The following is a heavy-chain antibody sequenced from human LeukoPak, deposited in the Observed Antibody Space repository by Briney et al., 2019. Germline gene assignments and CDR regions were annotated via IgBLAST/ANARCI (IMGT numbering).Heavy chain of an antibody. Sequence: GASLQISCKISGYTLMNYWIGWVRQLPGRGLEWMGMIFPGDSSTRYNPSFQGQVTISADKSINISYLQWSSLKASDTAMYYCARSIYGSGSFSGFDYWGQGTLVTVSS. D-gene: IGHD3-10*01. J-gene: IGHJ4*02. CDR3: ARSIYGSGSFSGFDY. V-gene: IGHV5-51*01. CDR2: IFPGDSST. CDR1: GYTLMNYW.